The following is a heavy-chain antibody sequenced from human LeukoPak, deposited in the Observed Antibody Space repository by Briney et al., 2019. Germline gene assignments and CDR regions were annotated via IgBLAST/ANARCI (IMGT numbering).Heavy chain of an antibody. D-gene: IGHD6-25*01. CDR2: ISGSGGST. V-gene: IGHV3-23*01. CDR1: GFTFSSYA. Sequence: PGGSLRLSCAASGFTFSSYAMSWVRQAPGKGLEWVSAISGSGGSTYYADSVKGRFTISRDNSKNTLYLQMNSLRAEDTAVYYCAKDMSERLPDGYYYYGMDVWGQGTTVTVSS. J-gene: IGHJ6*02. CDR3: AKDMSERLPDGYYYYGMDV.